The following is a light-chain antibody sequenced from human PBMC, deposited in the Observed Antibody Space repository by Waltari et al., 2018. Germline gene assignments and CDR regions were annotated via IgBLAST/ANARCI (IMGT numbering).Light chain of an antibody. CDR3: SAWDYNLNAYV. CDR2: RDN. Sequence: QSVLTQPPSVSGAPGQRVTISCTGSGSNIGAGYDVHWYQQLPRAAPKLLSDRDNARPSGISERFSASRSGNTASLTITGLQPEDEADYYCSAWDYNLNAYVFGTGTKVTVL. J-gene: IGLJ1*01. V-gene: IGLV1-40*01. CDR1: GSNIGAGYD.